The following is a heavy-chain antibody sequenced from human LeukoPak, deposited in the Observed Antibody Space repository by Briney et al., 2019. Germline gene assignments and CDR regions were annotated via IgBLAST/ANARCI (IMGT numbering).Heavy chain of an antibody. CDR1: GGSISGSSYY. J-gene: IGHJ4*02. Sequence: SETLSLTCTVSGGSISGSSYYWGWIRQPPGKGLEWIGSIYYSGSTYYNPSLKSRVTISVDTSKNQFSLKLSSVTAADTAVYYCAGISGSRADYWGQGTLVTVSS. V-gene: IGHV4-39*01. CDR3: AGISGSRADY. D-gene: IGHD1-26*01. CDR2: IYYSGST.